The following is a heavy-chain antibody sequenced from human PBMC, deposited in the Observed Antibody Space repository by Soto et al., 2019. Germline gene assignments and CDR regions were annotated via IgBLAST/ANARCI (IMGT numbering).Heavy chain of an antibody. J-gene: IGHJ3*02. CDR3: AKDLPYSGFPDAFDI. CDR1: GFTFSSYG. V-gene: IGHV3-30*18. Sequence: PGGSLRLSCAASGFTFSSYGMHWVRQAPGKGLEWVAVISYDGSNKYYADSVKGRFTISRDNSKNTLYLQMNSLRAEDTAVYYCAKDLPYSGFPDAFDIWGQGTMVTVSS. D-gene: IGHD5-12*01. CDR2: ISYDGSNK.